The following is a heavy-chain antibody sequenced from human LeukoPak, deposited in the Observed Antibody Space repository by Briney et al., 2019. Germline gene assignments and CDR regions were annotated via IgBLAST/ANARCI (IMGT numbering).Heavy chain of an antibody. D-gene: IGHD3-22*01. V-gene: IGHV4-38-2*02. J-gene: IGHJ4*02. CDR1: AYSISRGYF. CDR2: IYHSGTT. CDR3: ARVGSRGYWHYFDN. Sequence: SETLSLTCTVSAYSISRGYFWGWIRQPPGKGLGWIGSIYHSGTTSYNPSHKSRVTISVDTSKNQISLNLSSVTAADTARYYCARVGSRGYWHYFDNWGQGALVTVSS.